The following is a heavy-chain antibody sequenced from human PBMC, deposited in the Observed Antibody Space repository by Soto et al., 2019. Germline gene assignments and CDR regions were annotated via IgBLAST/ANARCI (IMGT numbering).Heavy chain of an antibody. V-gene: IGHV1-18*01. CDR2: ISTYNGNT. Sequence: VQLVQSGAEVKKPGASGKVSCRASGDSFSNYGITWVRQAPGQGLEWMGWISTYNGNTNYAQKLQGRVTMTTDTSTSTAYMEMRSLTTDDTAIYYCARDSYADYWGQGTLVTVSS. CDR1: GDSFSNYG. D-gene: IGHD3-16*01. J-gene: IGHJ4*02. CDR3: ARDSYADY.